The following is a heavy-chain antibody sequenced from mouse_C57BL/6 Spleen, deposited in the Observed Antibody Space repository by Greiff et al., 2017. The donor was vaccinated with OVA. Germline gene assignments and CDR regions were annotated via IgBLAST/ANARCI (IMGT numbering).Heavy chain of an antibody. CDR3: ARQGGAMDY. J-gene: IGHJ4*01. Sequence: EVHLVESGGDLVKPGGSLKLSCAASGFTFSSYGMSWVRQTPDKRLEWVATLSSGGSYTYYPDSVKGRFTISRDNAKNTLYLQMSRLKSEDTAMYYCARQGGAMDYWGQGTSVTVSS. V-gene: IGHV5-6*01. CDR2: LSSGGSYT. CDR1: GFTFSSYG.